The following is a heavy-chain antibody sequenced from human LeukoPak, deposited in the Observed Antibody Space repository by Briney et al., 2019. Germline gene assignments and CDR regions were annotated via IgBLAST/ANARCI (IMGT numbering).Heavy chain of an antibody. J-gene: IGHJ4*02. V-gene: IGHV3-33*01. CDR2: IWYDGSNK. Sequence: GRSLRLSCAASGFTFSSYGMHWVRQAPGKGLEWVAVIWYDGSNKYYADSVKGRFTISRDNSKNTLYLQMNSLRAEDTAVYYCARDPYSYGYFDYWGQGTQVTVSS. CDR1: GFTFSSYG. CDR3: ARDPYSYGYFDY. D-gene: IGHD5-18*01.